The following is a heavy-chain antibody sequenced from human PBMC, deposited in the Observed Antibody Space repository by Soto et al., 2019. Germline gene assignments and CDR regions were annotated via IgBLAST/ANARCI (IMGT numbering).Heavy chain of an antibody. CDR1: GGSISSYY. CDR3: ARSPGIAAAGTPYYFDY. D-gene: IGHD6-13*01. Sequence: TSETLSLTCTVSGGSISSYYWSWIRQPPGKGLEWIGYIYYSGSTNYNPSLKSRVTISVDTSKNQFSLKLSSVTAADTAVYYCARSPGIAAAGTPYYFDYWGQGTLVTVSS. J-gene: IGHJ4*02. CDR2: IYYSGST. V-gene: IGHV4-59*01.